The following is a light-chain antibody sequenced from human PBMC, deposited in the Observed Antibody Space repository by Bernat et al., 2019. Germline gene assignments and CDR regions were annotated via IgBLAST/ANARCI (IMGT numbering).Light chain of an antibody. CDR1: QSVSSN. V-gene: IGKV3-15*01. Sequence: EIVMTQSPATLSVSPGERATLSCRASQSVSSNLAWYQQKPGQAPRLFIYGASTRATGIPARFSGSGSGTEFTLTISSLQSEDFAVYYCQQYNNWRRTFGQGTKVEIK. CDR2: GAS. CDR3: QQYNNWRRT. J-gene: IGKJ1*01.